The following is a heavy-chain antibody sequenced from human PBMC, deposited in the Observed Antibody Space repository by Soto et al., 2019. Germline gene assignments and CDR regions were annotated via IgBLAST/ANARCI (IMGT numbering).Heavy chain of an antibody. V-gene: IGHV4-59*01. CDR1: GRSMSSNY. CDR2: VFYGGT. J-gene: IGHJ4*02. CDR3: ASYRGALYFES. Sequence: KSSETLSLTCSVSGRSMSSNYWSWIRHSPDKGLEWLGYVFYGGTDYNPSLGGRVSMSVETSKSQFSLKLTSVTVADTAVYYCASYRGALYFESWGPGILVTVSS. D-gene: IGHD3-16*01.